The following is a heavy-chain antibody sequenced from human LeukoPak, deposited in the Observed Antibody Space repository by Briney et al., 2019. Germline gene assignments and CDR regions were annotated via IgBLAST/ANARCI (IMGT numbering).Heavy chain of an antibody. CDR1: GGSISSYY. CDR3: ARGYSGYDYFDY. J-gene: IGHJ4*02. D-gene: IGHD5-12*01. Sequence: SETLSLTCTVSGGSISSYYWSLIRQPPGKGLEWIGYIYYSGSTIYNPSLKSRVTISVDTSKNQFSLKLSSVTAADTAVYYCARGYSGYDYFDYWGQGTLVTVSS. V-gene: IGHV4-59*01. CDR2: IYYSGST.